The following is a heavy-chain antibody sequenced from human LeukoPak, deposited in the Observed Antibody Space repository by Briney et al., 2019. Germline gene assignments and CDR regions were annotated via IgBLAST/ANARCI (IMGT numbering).Heavy chain of an antibody. V-gene: IGHV3-7*01. CDR1: GFTFSSYW. CDR3: ARDPRAGNYYYYGMDV. CDR2: IKQDGSEK. J-gene: IGHJ6*02. D-gene: IGHD1-26*01. Sequence: PGGSLRLSCAASGFTFSSYWMSWVRQAPGKGLEWMANIKQDGSEKYYVDSVKGRFTISRDNAKNSLYLQMNSLRAEDTAVYYCARDPRAGNYYYYGMDVWGQGTTVTVSS.